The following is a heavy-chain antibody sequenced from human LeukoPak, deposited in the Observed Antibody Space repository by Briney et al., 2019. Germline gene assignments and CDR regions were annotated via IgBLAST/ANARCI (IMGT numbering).Heavy chain of an antibody. Sequence: GGSLRLSCAASGFTVSSNYMSWVRQAPGKGLEWVSVIYSGGSTYYADSVKGRFTISRDNSKNTLYLQMNSLRAEDTAVYYCARETMVPRGWFDPWGQGTLVTVSS. CDR2: IYSGGST. CDR3: ARETMVPRGWFDP. D-gene: IGHD4/OR15-4a*01. J-gene: IGHJ5*02. V-gene: IGHV3-53*01. CDR1: GFTVSSNY.